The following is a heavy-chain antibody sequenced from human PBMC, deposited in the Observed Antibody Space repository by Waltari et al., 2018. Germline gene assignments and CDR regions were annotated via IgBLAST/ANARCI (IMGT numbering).Heavy chain of an antibody. CDR3: VRGRTYYDFWSGPKAY. V-gene: IGHV1-46*01. CDR2: INPSGGST. D-gene: IGHD3-3*01. Sequence: QVQLVQSGAEVKKPGASVKVSCKASGYTFTSYYMHWVRQAPGQGLEWMGIINPSGGSTSYAQKFQGRVTMTRDTSTSTIYMELSSLRSEDTAVYYCVRGRTYYDFWSGPKAYWGQGTLVTVSS. CDR1: GYTFTSYY. J-gene: IGHJ4*02.